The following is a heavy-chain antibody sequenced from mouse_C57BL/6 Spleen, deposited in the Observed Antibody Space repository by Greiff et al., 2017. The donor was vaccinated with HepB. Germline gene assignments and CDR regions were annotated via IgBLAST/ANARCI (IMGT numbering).Heavy chain of an antibody. CDR1: GYTFTEYT. Sequence: VKLQESGAELVKPGASVKLSCKASGYTFTEYTIHWVKQRSGQGLEWIGWFYPGSGSIKYNEKFKDKATLTADKSSSTVYMELSRLTSEDSAVYFCARHEDGDLYYGGAMDYWGQGTSVTVSS. V-gene: IGHV1-62-2*01. D-gene: IGHD1-2*01. J-gene: IGHJ4*01. CDR2: FYPGSGSI. CDR3: ARHEDGDLYYGGAMDY.